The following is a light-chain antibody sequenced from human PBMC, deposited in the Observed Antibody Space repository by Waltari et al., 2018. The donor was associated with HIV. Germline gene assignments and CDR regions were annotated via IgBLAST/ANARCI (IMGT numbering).Light chain of an antibody. CDR3: QSADRSGTYWV. CDR2: QDT. CDR1: ALPTKY. V-gene: IGLV3-25*03. Sequence: SYELTPPPPVSVSPGQTARSTSSGDALPTKYAYWFQQKPGQAPVLVIYQDTERPSGIPERLSGSSLGTMVTLTITGVQAEDEADYYCQSADRSGTYWVFGGGTKLTVL. J-gene: IGLJ3*02.